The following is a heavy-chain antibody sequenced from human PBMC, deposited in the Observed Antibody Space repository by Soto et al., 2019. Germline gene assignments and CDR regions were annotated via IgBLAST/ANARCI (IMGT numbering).Heavy chain of an antibody. J-gene: IGHJ4*02. CDR1: GFTFSSYA. CDR3: ARSMKTGKNFDY. Sequence: GGSLRLSCAASGFTFSSYAMSWIRQAPGKGLEWLSYISGSNTYTDYADSVKGRFTISRDNAENSLYLQMNSLRADDTAVYYCARSMKTGKNFDYWGQGTLVTVSS. CDR2: ISGSNTYT. D-gene: IGHD7-27*01. V-gene: IGHV3-11*03.